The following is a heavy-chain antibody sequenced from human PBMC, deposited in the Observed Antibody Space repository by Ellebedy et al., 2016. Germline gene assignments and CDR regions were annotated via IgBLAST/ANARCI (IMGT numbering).Heavy chain of an antibody. J-gene: IGHJ3*02. CDR3: TRDPTATTGTTVADAFDI. CDR1: GFTFGDYA. CDR2: IRSKAYGGTT. Sequence: GESLKISCTASGFTFGDYAMSWFRQAPGKGLEWVGFIRSKAYGGTTEYAASVKGRFTISRDDSKSIAYLQMNSLKTEDIAVYYCTRDPTATTGTTVADAFDIWGQGTMVTVSS. D-gene: IGHD1-1*01. V-gene: IGHV3-49*03.